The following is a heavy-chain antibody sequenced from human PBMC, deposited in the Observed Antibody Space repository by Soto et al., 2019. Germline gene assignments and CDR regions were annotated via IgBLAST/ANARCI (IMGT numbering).Heavy chain of an antibody. D-gene: IGHD2-15*01. Sequence: GGSLRLSCAASGFTFSSYWMHWVRQAPGKGLVWVSRINIDGSSTSYADSVKGRFTISRDNAKNTLYLQMNSLRVEDTAVYYCARGRGYCSGSSCYVDLWGQGTLVTVCS. J-gene: IGHJ5*02. CDR3: ARGRGYCSGSSCYVDL. V-gene: IGHV3-74*01. CDR2: INIDGSST. CDR1: GFTFSSYW.